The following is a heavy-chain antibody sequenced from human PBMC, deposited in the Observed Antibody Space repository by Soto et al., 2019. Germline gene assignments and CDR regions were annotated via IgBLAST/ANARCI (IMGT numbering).Heavy chain of an antibody. J-gene: IGHJ4*02. D-gene: IGHD3-3*01. V-gene: IGHV4-61*01. Sequence: PSETLSLTCTVPGGSVNIGTYYWSWIRQPPGKGLEWIGYINYSGSTNYNPSLKSRVTISVDTSKKQFSLNLTSVTAADTAVYYCAREWWSGSLIGGSLGGEGTLVTVSS. CDR1: GGSVNIGTYY. CDR3: AREWWSGSLIGGSL. CDR2: INYSGST.